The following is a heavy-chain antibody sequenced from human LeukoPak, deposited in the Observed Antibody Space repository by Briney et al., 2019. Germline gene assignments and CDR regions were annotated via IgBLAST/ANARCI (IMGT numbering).Heavy chain of an antibody. CDR2: TYSGGST. V-gene: IGHV3-66*01. J-gene: IGHJ4*02. CDR1: GLTVSSNY. CDR3: NFDY. Sequence: GGSLRLSCVPSGLTVSSNYMSWVRQAPGKGLEWVSVTYSGGSTDYADSVKGRFTISRDNSKNTLYLQMNSLRAEDTAVYYCNFDYWGQGTLVTVSS.